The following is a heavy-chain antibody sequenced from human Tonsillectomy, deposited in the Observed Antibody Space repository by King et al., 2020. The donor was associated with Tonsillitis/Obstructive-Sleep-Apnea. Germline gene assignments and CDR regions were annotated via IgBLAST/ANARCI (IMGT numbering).Heavy chain of an antibody. CDR2: ISPNTGGK. CDR1: GYTFTAYY. J-gene: IGHJ4*02. D-gene: IGHD4-11*01. CDR3: AREGYSNYVYDF. Sequence: VQLLQSGAEVKKPGASVKVSCKASGYTFTAYYIHWVRQAPGQGLEWMGRISPNTGGKNFAKKFQGRVTMTRDTSISTAYMERSSLRSDDTAVYYCAREGYSNYVYDFWGQGTLVTVSS. V-gene: IGHV1-2*06.